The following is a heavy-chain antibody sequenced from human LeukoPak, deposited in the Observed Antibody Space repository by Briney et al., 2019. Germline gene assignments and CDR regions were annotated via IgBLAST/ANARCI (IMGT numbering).Heavy chain of an antibody. CDR2: IYHSGST. D-gene: IGHD6-13*01. J-gene: IGHJ4*02. CDR1: GYSISSGYY. Sequence: SETLSLTCTVSGYSISSGYYWGWIRQPPGKGLEWIGGIYHSGSTYYNPSLKSRVTISVDTSKNQFSLKLSSVTAADTAVYYCARSWFSTGPADYWGQGTLVTVSS. CDR3: ARSWFSTGPADY. V-gene: IGHV4-38-2*02.